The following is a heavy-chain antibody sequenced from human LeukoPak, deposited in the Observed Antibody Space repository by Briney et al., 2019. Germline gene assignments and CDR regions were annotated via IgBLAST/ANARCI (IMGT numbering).Heavy chain of an antibody. CDR3: ARTDRRYFDY. CDR2: IIPIFGTT. J-gene: IGHJ4*02. D-gene: IGHD3-22*01. CDR1: GDSFSSYA. V-gene: IGHV1-69*05. Sequence: SVKVSCKASGDSFSSYAISWVRQAPGQGLEWMGGIIPIFGTTNYAQKFQGRVTITTDESTNTAYMELSSLRSEDTAVYYCARTDRRYFDYWGQGTLVTVSS.